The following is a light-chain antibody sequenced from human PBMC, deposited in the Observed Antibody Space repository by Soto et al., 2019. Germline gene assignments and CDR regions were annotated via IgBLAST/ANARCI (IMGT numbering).Light chain of an antibody. CDR2: KAS. J-gene: IGKJ1*01. V-gene: IGKV1-5*03. CDR3: QQYNSYST. CDR1: QSISSW. Sequence: DIQMTQPPSTLSASVGDRLTITCRASQSISSWLAWYQQKPGKAPKLLIYKASSLESGVPSRFSGSGSGTEFTLTISSLQPDDFATYYCQQYNSYSTFGQGTKVDIK.